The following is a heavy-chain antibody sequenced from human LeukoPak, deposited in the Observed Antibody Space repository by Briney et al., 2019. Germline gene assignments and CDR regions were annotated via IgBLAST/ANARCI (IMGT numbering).Heavy chain of an antibody. J-gene: IGHJ3*02. Sequence: GGSLRLSCAASGFTFSSYAMHWVRQAPGKGLEWVAFIRYDGSNKDYADSMKGRITISRDNSKNTLYLQMNSLRPEDTAVYYCARAQTTVVTPVVLNDAFDIWGQGTMVTVSS. CDR1: GFTFSSYA. CDR3: ARAQTTVVTPVVLNDAFDI. D-gene: IGHD4-23*01. CDR2: IRYDGSNK. V-gene: IGHV3-30*02.